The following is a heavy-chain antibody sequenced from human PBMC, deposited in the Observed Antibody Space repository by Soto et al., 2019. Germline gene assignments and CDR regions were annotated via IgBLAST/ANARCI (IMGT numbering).Heavy chain of an antibody. V-gene: IGHV3-30*03. J-gene: IGHJ6*02. CDR2: IPYDGRRE. Sequence: GGSLRLSCVGSGFTFSSYAMHWVRQAPGKGLDWVAVIPYDGRREYYAESVKGRFTISRDNSKNTLYLQVNSLSVEDTAVYYCARPPFGNSDDYYNGMDVWGQGTTVTVSS. CDR1: GFTFSSYA. CDR3: ARPPFGNSDDYYNGMDV. D-gene: IGHD3-10*01.